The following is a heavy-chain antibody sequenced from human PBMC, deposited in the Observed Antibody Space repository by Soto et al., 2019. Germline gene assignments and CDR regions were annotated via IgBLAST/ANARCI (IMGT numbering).Heavy chain of an antibody. CDR1: GYTFTSYG. J-gene: IGHJ4*02. CDR2: ISAYNGDT. D-gene: IGHD3-10*01. CDR3: ARDNFRWFGELSYFDY. V-gene: IGHV1-18*01. Sequence: QVQLMQSGPEVKKPGASVKVSCKASGYTFTSYGIIWVRQAPGQGLEWMGWISAYNGDTNYTQKPQGRVSMTTDTSTSTAYMELRSLRSDDTAVYYCARDNFRWFGELSYFDYWGQGTLVTVSS.